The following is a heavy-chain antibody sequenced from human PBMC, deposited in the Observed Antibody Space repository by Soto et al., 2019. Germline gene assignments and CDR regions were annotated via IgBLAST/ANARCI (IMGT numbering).Heavy chain of an antibody. V-gene: IGHV4-31*03. CDR2: IYYSGST. CDR3: AREEGGGYDHRWFDP. J-gene: IGHJ5*02. D-gene: IGHD5-12*01. CDR1: GGSISSGGYY. Sequence: QVQLQESGPGLVKPSQTLSLTCTVSGGSISSGGYYWSWIRQHPGKGLEWIGYIYYSGSTYYNPSLKSRVTXSVXTSNNQSSLKLSSVTAADTAVYYCAREEGGGYDHRWFDPWGQGTLVTVSS.